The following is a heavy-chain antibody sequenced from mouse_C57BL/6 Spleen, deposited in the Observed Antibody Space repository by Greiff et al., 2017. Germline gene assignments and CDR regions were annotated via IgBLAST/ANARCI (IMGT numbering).Heavy chain of an antibody. CDR3: AREETGYYGYEGCAY. J-gene: IGHJ3*01. CDR1: GYRFTSYY. Sequence: QVQLQQPGPELVKPGASVKISCKASGYRFTSYYIHWVKQRPGQGLEWIGWIYPGSGNTKYNEKFKGKATLTADPSSRTAYMQLRGLTSEDSAVYCCAREETGYYGYEGCAYWGKGTLVTVSA. D-gene: IGHD2-2*01. CDR2: IYPGSGNT. V-gene: IGHV1-66*01.